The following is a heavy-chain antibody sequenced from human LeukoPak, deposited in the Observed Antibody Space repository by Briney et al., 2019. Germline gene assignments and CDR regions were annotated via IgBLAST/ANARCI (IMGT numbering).Heavy chain of an antibody. V-gene: IGHV3-23*01. D-gene: IGHD3-10*01. Sequence: GGSLRLSCAASGFTLSNHGMIWVRQAPGKGLEWVSSISGSGAMTYYADSVKGRFTISRDNAMDTLYLQMNSLRADDTAVYYCVKDRVDGSGSQFDSWGQGSLVIVSS. CDR2: ISGSGAMT. CDR3: VKDRVDGSGSQFDS. CDR1: GFTLSNHG. J-gene: IGHJ4*02.